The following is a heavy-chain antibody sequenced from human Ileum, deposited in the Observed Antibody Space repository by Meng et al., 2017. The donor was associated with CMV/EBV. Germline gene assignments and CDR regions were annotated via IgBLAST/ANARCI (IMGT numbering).Heavy chain of an antibody. V-gene: IGHV3-48*04. CDR3: ARISYRISWDFDC. CDR2: ISSRSSTI. CDR1: GFTFSSYS. Sequence: GESLKISCAASGFTFSSYSMNWVRQAPGKGLEWVSYISSRSSTIYYPDSVKGRFNISRDNSKNSLYLQMNSLRAEDTAVYYCARISYRISWDFDCWGQGTLVTVSS. J-gene: IGHJ4*02. D-gene: IGHD5-18*01.